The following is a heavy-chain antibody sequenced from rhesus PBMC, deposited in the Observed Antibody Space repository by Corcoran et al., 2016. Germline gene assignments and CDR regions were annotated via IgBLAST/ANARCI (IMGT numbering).Heavy chain of an antibody. CDR2: IYWDDDK. D-gene: IGHD6S26*01. V-gene: IGHV2-1*01. Sequence: QVTLKESGPALVKPTQTLTLTCTFSGFSLSTSGMGVGWIRQPSRKTLEWLAHIYWDDDKRYRTSLKSGLTISKDTSKNQVVLTMTNMDPVDTATYYCARRLYTSGWSYFDYWGQGVLVTVSS. CDR1: GFSLSTSGMG. CDR3: ARRLYTSGWSYFDY. J-gene: IGHJ4*01.